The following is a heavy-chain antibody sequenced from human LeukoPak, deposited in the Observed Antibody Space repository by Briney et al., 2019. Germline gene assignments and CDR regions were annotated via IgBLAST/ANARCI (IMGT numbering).Heavy chain of an antibody. D-gene: IGHD5-18*01. Sequence: GGSLRLSCAASGFTFSSYAMSWVRQASGKGLEWVSAISGSGGSTYYADSVKGRFTISRDNSKNTLYLQMNSLRAEDTAVYYCAKDWSDTAMVMGIYWGQGTLVTVSS. CDR3: AKDWSDTAMVMGIY. V-gene: IGHV3-23*01. CDR1: GFTFSSYA. CDR2: ISGSGGST. J-gene: IGHJ4*02.